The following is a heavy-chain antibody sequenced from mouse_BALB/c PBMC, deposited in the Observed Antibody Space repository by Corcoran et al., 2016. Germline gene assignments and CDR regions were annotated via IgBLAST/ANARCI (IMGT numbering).Heavy chain of an antibody. Sequence: EVQLQQSGPELVKPGASVKMSCKASGYTFTSYVMTWVKQKPGQGLAWMRYINPYNDGTKYNEKFKGKATLTSDKSSSTAYMELSSLTSEDSAVYYCARSEYGNAWFAYWGQGTLVTVSA. CDR2: INPYNDGT. CDR3: ARSEYGNAWFAY. J-gene: IGHJ3*01. CDR1: GYTFTSYV. V-gene: IGHV1S136*01. D-gene: IGHD2-10*02.